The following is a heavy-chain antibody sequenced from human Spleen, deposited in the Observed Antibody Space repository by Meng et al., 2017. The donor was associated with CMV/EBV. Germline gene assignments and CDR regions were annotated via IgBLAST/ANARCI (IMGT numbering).Heavy chain of an antibody. CDR2: IYTSGST. J-gene: IGHJ4*02. D-gene: IGHD3-16*01. CDR3: ARGGQNLGY. V-gene: IGHV4-4*07. Sequence: QVQLQESGPGLVQPSXXLSLTCTVSGNSISSYYWSWIRQPAGKGLEWLGRIYTSGSTNYNPALKSRVTMSVDTSKSQFSLKLSSVTAADTAVYYCARGGQNLGYWGQGTLVTVSS. CDR1: GNSISSYY.